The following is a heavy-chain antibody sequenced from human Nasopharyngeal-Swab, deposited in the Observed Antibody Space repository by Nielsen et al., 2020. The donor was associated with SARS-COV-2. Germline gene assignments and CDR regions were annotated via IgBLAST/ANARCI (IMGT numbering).Heavy chain of an antibody. J-gene: IGHJ4*02. Sequence: GESLKISCAASGFTFSSYWMSWVRQAPGKGLEWVSAISGSGGSTYYADSVKGRFTISRDNSKNTLYLQMNSLRAEDTAVYYCARTSSQYCSGGSCYFPLDYWGQGTLVTVSS. CDR2: ISGSGGST. V-gene: IGHV3-23*01. CDR1: GFTFSSYW. D-gene: IGHD2-15*01. CDR3: ARTSSQYCSGGSCYFPLDY.